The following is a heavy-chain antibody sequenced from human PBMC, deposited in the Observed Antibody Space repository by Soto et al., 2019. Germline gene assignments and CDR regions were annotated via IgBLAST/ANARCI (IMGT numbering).Heavy chain of an antibody. Sequence: GASVKVSCKASGYIFTNYDINWVRQATGQGLEYLGWINPNSGNTGYVQKFQGRVTMTRNTSINTAYMELNSLRSEDTAVYYCARFIKYGVYSRWFDSWGQGSLVTVSS. J-gene: IGHJ5*01. CDR3: ARFIKYGVYSRWFDS. D-gene: IGHD4-17*01. V-gene: IGHV1-8*01. CDR2: INPNSGNT. CDR1: GYIFTNYD.